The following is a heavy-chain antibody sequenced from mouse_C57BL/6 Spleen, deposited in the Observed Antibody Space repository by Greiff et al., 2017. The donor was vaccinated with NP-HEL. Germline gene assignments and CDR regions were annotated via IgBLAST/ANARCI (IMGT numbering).Heavy chain of an antibody. V-gene: IGHV1-15*01. J-gene: IGHJ2*01. D-gene: IGHD1-1*01. CDR2: IDPETGGT. CDR1: GYTFTDYE. CDR3: TRPYITAVVAGDY. Sequence: VQLQQSGAELVRPGASVTLSCKASGYTFTDYEMHWVKQTPVHGLEWIGAIDPETGGTAYNQKFKGKAILTADKSSSTAYMELRSLTSEDSAVYYGTRPYITAVVAGDYWGQGTTLTVSS.